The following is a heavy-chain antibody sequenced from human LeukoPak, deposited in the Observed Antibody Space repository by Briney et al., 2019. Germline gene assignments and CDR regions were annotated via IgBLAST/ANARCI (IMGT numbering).Heavy chain of an antibody. Sequence: SETLSLTCTVSGGSISSYYWSWIRQPPGKGLEWIGFIYYSGSTNYMPSLKSRVTISVDTSKNQFSLKLSSVTAADTAVYYCARVLGDDILTGYYVDAFDIWGQGTMVTVSS. D-gene: IGHD3-9*01. CDR1: GGSISSYY. CDR2: IYYSGST. J-gene: IGHJ3*02. CDR3: ARVLGDDILTGYYVDAFDI. V-gene: IGHV4-59*01.